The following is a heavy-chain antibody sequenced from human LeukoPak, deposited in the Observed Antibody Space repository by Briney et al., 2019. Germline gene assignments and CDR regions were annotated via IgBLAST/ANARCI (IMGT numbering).Heavy chain of an antibody. CDR3: TRAQAFDF. CDR2: MYIDGSP. V-gene: IGHV3-66*01. CDR1: GFTVSSNY. Sequence: PGGSLRLSCAASGFTVSSNYMSWVREAPGKGLEWVSVMYIDGSPHYAESVKGRFTISRDNSKNTVFLQLTSLTAEDTAVYYCTRAQAFDFWGQGTLVTVSP. J-gene: IGHJ4*02.